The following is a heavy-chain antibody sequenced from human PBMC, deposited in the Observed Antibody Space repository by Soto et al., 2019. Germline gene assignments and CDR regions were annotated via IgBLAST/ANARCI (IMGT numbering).Heavy chain of an antibody. Sequence: PGGSLRLSCAASGFTFSSYAMSWVRQAPGKGLEWVSSISSSSSYIYYADSVKGRFTISRDNAKNSLYLQMNSLRAEDTAVYYCARSLWDDIVVVPAGLFDYWGQGTLVTVSS. D-gene: IGHD2-2*01. J-gene: IGHJ4*02. CDR2: ISSSSSYI. V-gene: IGHV3-21*01. CDR1: GFTFSSYA. CDR3: ARSLWDDIVVVPAGLFDY.